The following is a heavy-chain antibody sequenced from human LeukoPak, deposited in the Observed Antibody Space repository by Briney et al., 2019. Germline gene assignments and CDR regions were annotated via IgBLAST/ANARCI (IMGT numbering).Heavy chain of an antibody. D-gene: IGHD6-13*01. V-gene: IGHV4-28*03. J-gene: IGHJ6*03. CDR2: IYHSGST. CDR1: GYSISSSNW. Sequence: SETLSLTCAVSGYSISSSNWWGWIRQPPGKGLEWIGEIYHSGSTNYNPSLKSRVTISVDKSKNQFSLQLNSVTPADTAVYYCARGPQLVGYYYIDVWGKGTTVTVSS. CDR3: ARGPQLVGYYYIDV.